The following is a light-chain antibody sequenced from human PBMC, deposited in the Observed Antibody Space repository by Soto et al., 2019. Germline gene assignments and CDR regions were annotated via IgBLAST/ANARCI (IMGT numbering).Light chain of an antibody. CDR1: QGISTY. Sequence: DIQMTQSPSSLSASVGDRVTITCRASQGISTYLNWSQQKPGKAPKLLIYAASSLQSGVPSRFSGSGSETDFTLTISSLQPEDFATYSCQHSYSPMWTFGQGTKVEIK. CDR2: AAS. J-gene: IGKJ1*01. CDR3: QHSYSPMWT. V-gene: IGKV1-39*01.